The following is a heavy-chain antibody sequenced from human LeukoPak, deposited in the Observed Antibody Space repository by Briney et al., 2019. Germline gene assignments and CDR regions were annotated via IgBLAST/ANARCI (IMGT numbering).Heavy chain of an antibody. Sequence: PGGSLRLSCAASGFTFSSYAMSWVRQAPGKGLEWVSAISGSGGSTYYADSVKGRFTISRDNSKNTLYLQMNSLRAEDTAVYYCAAYYYDSSGYYYGLRYYYYGMDVWGQGTTVTVSS. CDR3: AAYYYDSSGYYYGLRYYYYGMDV. D-gene: IGHD3-22*01. V-gene: IGHV3-23*01. CDR2: ISGSGGST. J-gene: IGHJ6*02. CDR1: GFTFSSYA.